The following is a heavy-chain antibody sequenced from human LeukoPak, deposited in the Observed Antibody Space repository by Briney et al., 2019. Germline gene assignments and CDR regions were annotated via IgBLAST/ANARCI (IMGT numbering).Heavy chain of an antibody. D-gene: IGHD4-17*01. CDR3: ARMTTVIGDDC. CDR2: MNPNSGNT. Sequence: ASVKVSCKASGYTFTSYDINWVRQATGQGLEWMGWMNPNSGNTGYAQKFQGRVTTTRNTSISTAYMELSSLRSEHTAVYFCARMTTVIGDDCWGQGTLVTVSS. J-gene: IGHJ4*02. V-gene: IGHV1-8*01. CDR1: GYTFTSYD.